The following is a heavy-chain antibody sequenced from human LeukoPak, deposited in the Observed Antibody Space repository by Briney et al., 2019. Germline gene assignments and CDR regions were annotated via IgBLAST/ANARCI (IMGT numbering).Heavy chain of an antibody. CDR1: GGSFSGYY. CDR3: ARPLGYCSDSRCPQSWFDP. J-gene: IGHJ5*02. Sequence: AETLSLTCAVSGGSFSGYYWTWIRQPPGKGLEWIGEINHSGRTNYNPSLKSRVIISVDTSKNQFSLKLNSVTAADTAVYYCARPLGYCSDSRCPQSWFDPWGQGTLVTVSS. V-gene: IGHV4-34*01. CDR2: INHSGRT. D-gene: IGHD2-15*01.